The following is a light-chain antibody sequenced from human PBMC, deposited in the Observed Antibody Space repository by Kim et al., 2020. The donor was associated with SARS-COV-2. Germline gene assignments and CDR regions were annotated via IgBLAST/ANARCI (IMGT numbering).Light chain of an antibody. CDR2: YDN. CDR3: QVWDSSSDHVV. V-gene: IGLV3-21*01. J-gene: IGLJ2*01. Sequence: SYELTRPPSVSVAPGETATITCGGDNIGRKSVHWYQQTPGQAPVLVINYDNDRPSGIPERFSGSNSGNTATLTISRVEAGDEADYHCQVWDSSSDHVVFGGGTKLTVL. CDR1: NIGRKS.